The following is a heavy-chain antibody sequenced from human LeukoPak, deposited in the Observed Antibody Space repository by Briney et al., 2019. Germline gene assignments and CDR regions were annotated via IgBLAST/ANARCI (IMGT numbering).Heavy chain of an antibody. Sequence: GGSLRLSCAASSFTFSDSSMHWVRQASGKGLEWVGRIRSKANNYATAYAASVKGRFTVSRDDSKSTAYLQMNSLKTEDTAVYYCTRQAMDCSSTSCHFYYYYIDLWGKGTTVTVSS. CDR1: SFTFSDSS. CDR2: IRSKANNYAT. D-gene: IGHD2-2*01. V-gene: IGHV3-73*01. J-gene: IGHJ6*03. CDR3: TRQAMDCSSTSCHFYYYYIDL.